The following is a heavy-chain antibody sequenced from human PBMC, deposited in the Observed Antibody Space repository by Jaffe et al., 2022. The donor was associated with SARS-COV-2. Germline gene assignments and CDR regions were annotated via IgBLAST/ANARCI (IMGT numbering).Heavy chain of an antibody. J-gene: IGHJ3*02. Sequence: QVQLVESGGGVVQPGRSLRLSCAASGFTFSSYGMHWVRQAPGKGLEWVAVIWYDGSNKYYADSVKGRFTISRDNSKNTLYLQMNSLRAEDTAVYYCARGSSGAAAADAFDIWGQGTMVTVSS. D-gene: IGHD6-13*01. CDR1: GFTFSSYG. V-gene: IGHV3-33*01. CDR2: IWYDGSNK. CDR3: ARGSSGAAAADAFDI.